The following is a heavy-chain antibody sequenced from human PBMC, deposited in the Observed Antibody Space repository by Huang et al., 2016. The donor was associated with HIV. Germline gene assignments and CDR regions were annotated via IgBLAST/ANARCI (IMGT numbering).Heavy chain of an antibody. CDR3: ARLDTARNYYYYGLDV. CDR2: IYPDDSVT. Sequence: EEQLVQSGAEVKKPGESLKISCEGSGYSFAKYWIGWVRQMPGKGLEWMGIIYPDDSVTRYSPSFQGQVSISADKSISTAYLQWSSLKASDTAMYYCARLDTARNYYYYGLDVWGQGTSVIVSS. J-gene: IGHJ6*02. V-gene: IGHV5-51*01. CDR1: GYSFAKYW. D-gene: IGHD5-18*01.